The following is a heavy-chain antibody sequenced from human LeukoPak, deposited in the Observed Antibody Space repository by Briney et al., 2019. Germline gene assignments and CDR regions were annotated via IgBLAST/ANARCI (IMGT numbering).Heavy chain of an antibody. D-gene: IGHD3-16*01. CDR1: GYTFTSYY. CDR3: ARVAYEYYFDY. Sequence: ASVKVSCKASGYTFTSYYMHWVRQAPGQGLEWMGIINSSGGSTSYAQKFQGRVTMTRDTSTSTVYMELSSLRSEDTAVYYCARVAYEYYFDYWGQGTLVTVSS. CDR2: INSSGGST. V-gene: IGHV1-46*01. J-gene: IGHJ4*02.